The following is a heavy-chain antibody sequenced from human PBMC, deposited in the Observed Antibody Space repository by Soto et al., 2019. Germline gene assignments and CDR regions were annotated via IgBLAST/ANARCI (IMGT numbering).Heavy chain of an antibody. CDR2: IIAILGKA. J-gene: IGHJ3*01. D-gene: IGHD3-22*01. CDR3: ARERGGAIIVGVTGTFDV. Sequence: QVHLVQSGAEVKKPGSSVKVSCKASGGTFSSYAISWVRQAPGQGLEWMGGIIAILGKANYAEKFQGRVTITADESTSTAYMELSSLRSEDTAVYYCARERGGAIIVGVTGTFDVWGQGTLVTVSS. V-gene: IGHV1-69*01. CDR1: GGTFSSYA.